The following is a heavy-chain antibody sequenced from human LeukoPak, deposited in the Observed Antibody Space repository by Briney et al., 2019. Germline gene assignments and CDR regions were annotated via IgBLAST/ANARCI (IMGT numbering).Heavy chain of an antibody. D-gene: IGHD1-26*01. CDR3: AATKTFDY. CDR2: ISYDGSNK. Sequence: PGRSLRLSCVASGFTFSSYGMHWVRQAPGKGLEWVAVISYDGSNKHYVDSVKGRFTISRDNSKNTVHLQMNSLRVEDTAAYYCAATKTFDYWGQGTLVTVSS. J-gene: IGHJ4*02. CDR1: GFTFSSYG. V-gene: IGHV3-30*03.